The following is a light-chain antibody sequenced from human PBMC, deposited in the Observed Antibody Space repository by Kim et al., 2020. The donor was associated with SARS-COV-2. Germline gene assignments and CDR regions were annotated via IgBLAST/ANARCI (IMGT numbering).Light chain of an antibody. Sequence: ELTQPPSASATPGQRVTISCSGTSSNIGSNTVNWYQQLPGTAPKLLIYLNNQRPSGVPDRVSGSKSGTSASLAISGLHSEDEADSDCAAWDDTLIGPVFGGGTELTVL. J-gene: IGLJ2*01. CDR1: SSNIGSNT. CDR2: LNN. CDR3: AAWDDTLIGPV. V-gene: IGLV1-44*01.